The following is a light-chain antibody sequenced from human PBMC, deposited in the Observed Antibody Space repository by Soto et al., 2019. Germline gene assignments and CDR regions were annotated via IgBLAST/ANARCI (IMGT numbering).Light chain of an antibody. J-gene: IGLJ2*01. Sequence: QSALTQPASVSGSPGQSITISCTGTSSDVGGYNYVSWYQQHPGKAPKLMIYEVSNRPSGVSNRFSGSKSGNTASLTISGLQAEDEADYYCSSYTSSSTLVFGGGIQLTVL. CDR3: SSYTSSSTLV. CDR1: SSDVGGYNY. CDR2: EVS. V-gene: IGLV2-14*01.